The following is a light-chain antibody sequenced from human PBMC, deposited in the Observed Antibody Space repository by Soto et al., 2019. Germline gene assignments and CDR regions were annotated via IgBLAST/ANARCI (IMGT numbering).Light chain of an antibody. CDR2: GAS. Sequence: EIVMTQSPATLSVSPGERATLSRRASQSVSSNLAWYQQKPGQAPSLLIYGASTRATGIPARFSGSGSGTEFTLTISSLQSEDFAVYYCQQYNNWWTFGQGTKVDI. CDR3: QQYNNWWT. V-gene: IGKV3-15*01. CDR1: QSVSSN. J-gene: IGKJ1*01.